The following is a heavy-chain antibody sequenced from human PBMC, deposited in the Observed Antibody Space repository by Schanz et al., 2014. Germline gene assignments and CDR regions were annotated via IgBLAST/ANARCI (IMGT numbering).Heavy chain of an antibody. CDR1: GYTLSAYS. D-gene: IGHD2-15*01. CDR3: ARGRGCTGGSCYSWFDL. V-gene: IGHV1-18*01. J-gene: IGHJ5*02. Sequence: QVQLVQSGTQVKKPGASVKVSCKASGYTLSAYSLHWVRQAPGQGLEWMGWISPYNGNTNYAQKLQGRVTMTADTSTSTAYMDLRSLRSDDTAVYYCARGRGCTGGSCYSWFDLWGQGTLVTVSS. CDR2: ISPYNGNT.